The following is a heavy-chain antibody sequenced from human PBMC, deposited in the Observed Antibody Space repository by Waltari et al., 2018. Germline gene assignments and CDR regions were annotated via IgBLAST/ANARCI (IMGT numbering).Heavy chain of an antibody. J-gene: IGHJ4*02. D-gene: IGHD2-15*01. CDR2: VHQSGRS. V-gene: IGHV4-4*02. Sequence: QVQLQESGPGLVKPSGTLSLTCTVSGDSISNNFFWSWVRQSPGKGLEWIGQVHQSGRSNYTPSLESRVTVSMDTSKNQFSLKMTSVTAADTAIYYCASDRGRGLYLDSWGQGTLVTVSP. CDR1: GDSISNNFF. CDR3: ASDRGRGLYLDS.